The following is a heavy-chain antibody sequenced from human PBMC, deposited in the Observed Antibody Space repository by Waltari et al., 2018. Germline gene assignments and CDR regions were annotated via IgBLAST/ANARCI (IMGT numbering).Heavy chain of an antibody. CDR2: IYYSGRI. J-gene: IGHJ5*02. CDR3: ARHWKKSGYRFDP. D-gene: IGHD5-12*01. CDR1: GGSISIRSSY. Sequence: QLQLQESGPGLVTPTETRSLTCTVSGGSISIRSSYWGWIRQSPGKGLEWIGSIYYSGRIDYNPTLKSRVTISGDTSKNQFSLELTSVTAADTAVYYCARHWKKSGYRFDPWGQGTLVTVSS. V-gene: IGHV4-39*01.